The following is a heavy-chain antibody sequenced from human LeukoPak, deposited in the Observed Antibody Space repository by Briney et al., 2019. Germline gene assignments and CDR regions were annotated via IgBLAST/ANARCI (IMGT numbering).Heavy chain of an antibody. CDR2: ITGSGSNT. J-gene: IGHJ4*02. Sequence: GGSLRLSCAAPGFSFSSFAMSWVRQAPGKWLEWVSAITGSGSNTYYADSVKGRFTISRDNSKNTLYLQMNSMRADDTAVYYCARRTALEQYFDYWGQGTLVTVSS. V-gene: IGHV3-23*01. CDR1: GFSFSSFA. D-gene: IGHD1/OR15-1a*01. CDR3: ARRTALEQYFDY.